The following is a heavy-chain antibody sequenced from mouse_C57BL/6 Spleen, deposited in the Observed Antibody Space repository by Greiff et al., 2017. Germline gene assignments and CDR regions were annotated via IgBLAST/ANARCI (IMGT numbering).Heavy chain of an antibody. D-gene: IGHD1-1*01. CDR2: IDPSDSET. CDR1: GYTFTSYW. CDR3: ARGATVVATDWYFDV. V-gene: IGHV1-52*01. Sequence: VQLQQPGAELVRPGSSVKLSCKASGYTFTSYWMHWVKQRAIQGLEWIGNIDPSDSETHYNQKFKDKATLTVDKSSSTAYMQLSSLTSEDSAVYYCARGATVVATDWYFDVWGTGTTVTVSS. J-gene: IGHJ1*03.